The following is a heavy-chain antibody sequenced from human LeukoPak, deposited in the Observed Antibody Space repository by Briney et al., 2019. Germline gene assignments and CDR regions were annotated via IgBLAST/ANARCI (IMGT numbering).Heavy chain of an antibody. Sequence: PSETLSLTCTVSGGSIISYYWSWIRQPAGKGLEWIGRFYTSGSTNYNPSLKSRVTMSVDTSKNQFSLKLSSVTAADTAVYYCASSSSGWFWNYWGQGTLVTVSS. CDR3: ASSSSGWFWNY. V-gene: IGHV4-4*07. CDR1: GGSIISYY. J-gene: IGHJ4*02. D-gene: IGHD6-19*01. CDR2: FYTSGST.